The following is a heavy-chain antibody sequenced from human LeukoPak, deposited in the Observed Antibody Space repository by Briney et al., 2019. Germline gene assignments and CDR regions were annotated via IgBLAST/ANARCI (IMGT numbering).Heavy chain of an antibody. CDR2: IIPIFGTA. CDR3: ARDAPILCNGGTCYPTFDC. CDR1: AGTFSNHA. J-gene: IGHJ4*02. V-gene: IGHV1-69*01. Sequence: SVKVSCKSSAGTFSNHAVSWVRQAPGQGLEWMGGIIPIFGTASYAQKFQGRVTITADGSTNTAYMDLSSLTSEDTAVYYCARDAPILCNGGTCYPTFDCWGQGTLVTVSS. D-gene: IGHD2-15*01.